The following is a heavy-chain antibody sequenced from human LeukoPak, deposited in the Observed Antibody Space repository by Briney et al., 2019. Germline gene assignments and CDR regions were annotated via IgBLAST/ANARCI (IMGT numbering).Heavy chain of an antibody. Sequence: SETLSLTCTVSGGSISSYYWSWIRQPPGKGLEWIGYIYYSGSTNYNPSLKSRVTISVDTSENQFSLKLSSVTAADTAVYCCARGTGSSWYSWFDPWGQGTLVTVSS. CDR2: IYYSGST. D-gene: IGHD6-13*01. V-gene: IGHV4-59*01. J-gene: IGHJ5*02. CDR3: ARGTGSSWYSWFDP. CDR1: GGSISSYY.